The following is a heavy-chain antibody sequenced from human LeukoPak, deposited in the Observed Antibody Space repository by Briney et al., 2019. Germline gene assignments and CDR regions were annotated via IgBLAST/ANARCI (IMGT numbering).Heavy chain of an antibody. Sequence: SQTLYLTCTVSGGSISTGGYYRSWIRQHPGKGLEWIGYIYYSGSTYYNPSLKSRVTISVDTSKNQFSLKLSSVTAADTAVYYCAGLAAAGTPQYWGQGTLVTASS. D-gene: IGHD6-13*01. CDR1: GGSISTGGYY. J-gene: IGHJ4*02. CDR2: IYYSGST. V-gene: IGHV4-31*03. CDR3: AGLAAAGTPQY.